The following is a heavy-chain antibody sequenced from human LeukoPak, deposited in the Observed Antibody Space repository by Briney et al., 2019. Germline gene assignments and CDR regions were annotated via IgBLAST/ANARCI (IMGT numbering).Heavy chain of an antibody. CDR3: ARDSVGDLLDY. Sequence: GGSLRLSCAASGFTFSSYSMNWVRQAPGKGLEWVSGIGGGDTHYADSVKGRFAISRDNAKNSIYLQMDSLRVEDTAIYYCARDSVGDLLDYWGQGTPVTVSS. CDR1: GFTFSSYS. D-gene: IGHD4-17*01. V-gene: IGHV3-21*01. J-gene: IGHJ4*02. CDR2: IGGGDT.